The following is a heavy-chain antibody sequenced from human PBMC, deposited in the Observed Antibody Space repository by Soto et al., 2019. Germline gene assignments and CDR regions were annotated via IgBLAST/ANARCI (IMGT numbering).Heavy chain of an antibody. CDR1: GFTFSNAW. V-gene: IGHV3-15*01. J-gene: IGHJ4*02. CDR2: IKSKTDGGTT. Sequence: GGSLRLSCAASGFTFSNAWMSWVRQAPGKGLEWVGRIKSKTDGGTTDYAAPVKGRFTISRDDSKNTLYLQMNSLKTGDTAVYYCTTDLQSSGWYDYWGQGTLVTVSS. CDR3: TTDLQSSGWYDY. D-gene: IGHD6-19*01.